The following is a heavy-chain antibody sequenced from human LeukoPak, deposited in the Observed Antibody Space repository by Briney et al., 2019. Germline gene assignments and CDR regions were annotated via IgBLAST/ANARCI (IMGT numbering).Heavy chain of an antibody. CDR1: GFTLRSYD. D-gene: IGHD5-12*01. CDR2: TSGSGVNS. CDR3: AKEYSGYDFDY. V-gene: IGHV3-23*01. J-gene: IGHJ4*02. Sequence: GGSLRLSCAASGFTLRSYDMSRVRQAPGKGLEWVAATSGSGVNSYYADSVRGRFTISRDNSQSTLYLQMDSLRAEDTALYYCAKEYSGYDFDYWGQGTLVTVSS.